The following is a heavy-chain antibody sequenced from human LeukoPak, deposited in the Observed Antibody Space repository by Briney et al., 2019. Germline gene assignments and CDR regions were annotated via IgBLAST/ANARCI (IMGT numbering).Heavy chain of an antibody. J-gene: IGHJ4*02. Sequence: GGSLKLSCAASGFIFSDSYMHWVRQASGKGLEWVGLIRTKTKNYAATYAESVKGRFTISRDDSKNTAYLQMNSLRAEDTAVYYCANLQKYYDILTGYYNDFWGQGTLVTVSS. D-gene: IGHD3-9*01. CDR3: ANLQKYYDILTGYYNDF. CDR2: IRTKTKNYAA. V-gene: IGHV3-73*01. CDR1: GFIFSDSY.